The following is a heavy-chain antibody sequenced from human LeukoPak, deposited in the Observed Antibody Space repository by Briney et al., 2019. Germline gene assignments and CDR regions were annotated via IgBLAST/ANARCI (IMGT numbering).Heavy chain of an antibody. V-gene: IGHV3-48*03. Sequence: GGSLRLSCAASGFTFSSYEMNWVRQAPGKGLEWVSYISSSGSTIYYADSVKGRFTISRDNAKNSLYLQMNSLKTEDTAVYYCTRRVAYYYGMDVWGQGTTVTVSS. D-gene: IGHD2-15*01. CDR3: TRRVAYYYGMDV. CDR2: ISSSGSTI. J-gene: IGHJ6*02. CDR1: GFTFSSYE.